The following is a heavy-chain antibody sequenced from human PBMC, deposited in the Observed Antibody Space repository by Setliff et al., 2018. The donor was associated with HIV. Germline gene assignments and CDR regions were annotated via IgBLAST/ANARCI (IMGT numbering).Heavy chain of an antibody. J-gene: IGHJ4*02. V-gene: IGHV4-39*07. CDR2: IYYSGST. Sequence: SETLSLTCIVSGGSISSSSHYWGWIRQPPGKGLEWIGNIYYSGSTYYNPSLKSRVTISVDTSKNQFSLKLSSVTAADTAVYYCASQGRSGWLWGGFVSWGQGTLVTVSS. CDR3: ASQGRSGWLWGGFVS. CDR1: GGSISSSSHY. D-gene: IGHD6-19*01.